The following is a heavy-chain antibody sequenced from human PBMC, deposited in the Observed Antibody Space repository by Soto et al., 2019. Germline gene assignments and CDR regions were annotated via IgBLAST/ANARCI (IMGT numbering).Heavy chain of an antibody. J-gene: IGHJ6*02. Sequence: LCRTSSVSGVSISNGGDYWTWIRQHPGKGLEWIGYIYYSGSTYYNPSLKSRVTISVDTSKNQLSLKLTSVTAADTAVYYRARDVTDFWSGHEGMDVWGQGTTVTVSS. D-gene: IGHD3-3*01. CDR3: ARDVTDFWSGHEGMDV. CDR1: GVSISNGGDY. V-gene: IGHV4-31*03. CDR2: IYYSGST.